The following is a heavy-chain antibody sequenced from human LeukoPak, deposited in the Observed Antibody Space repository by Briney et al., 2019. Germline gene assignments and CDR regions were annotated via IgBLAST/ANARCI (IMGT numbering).Heavy chain of an antibody. J-gene: IGHJ4*02. CDR2: INAGNGNT. CDR1: GFTFTSYV. D-gene: IGHD3-10*01. Sequence: ASVKVSCKASGFTFTSYVFHWVRQAPGQRLEWMGWINAGNGNTKYSQKFQGRVTITRDTSAGTAYMELSSLRSEDTAVYYCARDHYYGSGTYNYFDYWGQGALVTVSS. V-gene: IGHV1-3*01. CDR3: ARDHYYGSGTYNYFDY.